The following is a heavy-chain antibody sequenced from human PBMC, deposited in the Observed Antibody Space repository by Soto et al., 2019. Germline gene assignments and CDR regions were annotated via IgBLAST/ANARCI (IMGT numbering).Heavy chain of an antibody. J-gene: IGHJ6*03. Sequence: SETLSLTCTVSGGSISSGGYYWSWIRQHPGKGLEWIGYIYYSGSTYYNPSLKSRVTISVDTSKNQFSLKLSSVTAADTAVYYCARSITIFGEYYYYYMDVWGKGTTVTVSS. D-gene: IGHD3-3*01. CDR3: ARSITIFGEYYYYYMDV. V-gene: IGHV4-31*03. CDR2: IYYSGST. CDR1: GGSISSGGYY.